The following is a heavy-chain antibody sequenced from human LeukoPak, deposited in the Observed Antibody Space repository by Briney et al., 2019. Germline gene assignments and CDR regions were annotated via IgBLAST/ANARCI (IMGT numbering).Heavy chain of an antibody. CDR2: IYTSGST. D-gene: IGHD3-22*01. Sequence: SETLCLTCTASGCSISNDYWSWIRQPAGKGPEWIGRIYTSGSTNYTPSLKSRVTMSVDTSKNQFSLKLSSVTAADTAVYYCASRNHYDSSGYDYWGQGTLVTVSS. V-gene: IGHV4-4*07. CDR3: ASRNHYDSSGYDY. J-gene: IGHJ4*02. CDR1: GCSISNDY.